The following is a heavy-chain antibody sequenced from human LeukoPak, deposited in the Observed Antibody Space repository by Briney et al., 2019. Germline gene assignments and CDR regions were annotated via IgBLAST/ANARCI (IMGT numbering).Heavy chain of an antibody. J-gene: IGHJ4*02. CDR1: GYTFTDYY. CDR3: ARAGPRGSYYLVLFY. D-gene: IGHD1-26*01. V-gene: IGHV1-69-2*01. CDR2: VDPEDGET. Sequence: ATVKISCKVSGYTFTDYYMHWVQQAPGKGLEWMGLVDPEDGETIYAEKFQGRVTITANTSTDTAYMELSSLRSEDTAVYYCARAGPRGSYYLVLFYWGQGTLVTVSS.